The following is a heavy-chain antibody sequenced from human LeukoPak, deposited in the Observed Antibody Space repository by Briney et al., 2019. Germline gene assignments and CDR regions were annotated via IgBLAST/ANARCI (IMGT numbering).Heavy chain of an antibody. Sequence: GLSRHISSPGPGYGFTSYWIGWVRPVRGKGLESMGIIYPGDSDTRYSPSFQGQVTISADKSISTGYLQWSSLKASDTAMYYCARQEGGYWGQGTLVTVSS. CDR3: ARQEGGY. V-gene: IGHV5-51*01. CDR2: IYPGDSDT. J-gene: IGHJ4*02. CDR1: GYGFTSYW. D-gene: IGHD3-16*01.